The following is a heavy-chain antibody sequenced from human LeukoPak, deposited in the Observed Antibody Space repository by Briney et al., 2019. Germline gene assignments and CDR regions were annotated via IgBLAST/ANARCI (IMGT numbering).Heavy chain of an antibody. CDR2: TYYRSKWYT. CDR3: ARGSSRIYYYDSSGYSHAFDY. V-gene: IGHV6-1*01. CDR1: GDSVSSNSAA. Sequence: SQTLSLTCAISGDSVSSNSAAWNWVRQSPSKGLEWLGRTYYRSKWYTDYAESVKSRITINPDTSKNQFSLQVNSVTPEDTAVYYCARGSSRIYYYDSSGYSHAFDYWGQGILVTVSS. J-gene: IGHJ4*02. D-gene: IGHD3-22*01.